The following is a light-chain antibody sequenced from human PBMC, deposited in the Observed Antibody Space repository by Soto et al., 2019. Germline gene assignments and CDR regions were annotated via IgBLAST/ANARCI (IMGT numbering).Light chain of an antibody. Sequence: DIVMTQSPDSLAVSLGERATINCKSSQSVLYSSNNKNYLAWYQQKPGQPPKLLIYWASNRESGVPDRFSGSGSWTDFTLSISSLQAADVDVYCCQQYYCTQLTFGGGPEVEIK. V-gene: IGKV4-1*01. CDR3: QQYYCTQLT. CDR1: QSVLYSSNNKNY. J-gene: IGKJ4*02. CDR2: WAS.